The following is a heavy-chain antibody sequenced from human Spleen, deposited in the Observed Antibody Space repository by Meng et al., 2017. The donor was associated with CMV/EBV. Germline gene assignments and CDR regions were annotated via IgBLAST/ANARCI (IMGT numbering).Heavy chain of an antibody. V-gene: IGHV4-34*01. CDR3: ARGGYPYYFDY. J-gene: IGHJ4*02. CDR1: DGSVKGYY. D-gene: IGHD3-16*02. CDR2: INQSGTT. Sequence: SETLSLTCGVYDGSVKGYYWSWIRQPPGKGLEWIGEINQSGTTNYNPSLKSRVIISIDTSKNQFSLKLSSVTAADTAVYYCARGGYPYYFDYWGQGTLVTVSS.